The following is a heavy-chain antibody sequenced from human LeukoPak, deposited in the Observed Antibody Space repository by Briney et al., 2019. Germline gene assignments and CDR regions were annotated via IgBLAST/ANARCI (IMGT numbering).Heavy chain of an antibody. CDR1: GYTLTELS. V-gene: IGHV1-24*01. D-gene: IGHD6-19*01. CDR2: FDPEDGET. J-gene: IGHJ6*03. Sequence: ASVKVSCKVSGYTLTELSMHWVRQAPGKGLEWMGGFDPEDGETIYAQKFQGRVTMTEDTSTDTAYMELSSLRSEDTAVYYCATGPGAVAGFHYYYMDVWGKGTTVTVSS. CDR3: ATGPGAVAGFHYYYMDV.